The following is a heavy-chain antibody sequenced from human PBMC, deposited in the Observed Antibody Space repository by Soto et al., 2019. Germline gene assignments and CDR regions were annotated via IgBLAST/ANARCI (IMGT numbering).Heavy chain of an antibody. CDR3: AKDRSGYSGYDYWEPFDY. J-gene: IGHJ4*02. V-gene: IGHV3-23*01. CDR1: GCTFRGYA. Sequence: GGSLRLSYAASGCTFRGYAMSWVRQAPGKGLEWVSAISGSGGSTYYADSVKGRFTISRDNSKNTLYLQMNSLRAEDTAVYYCAKDRSGYSGYDYWEPFDYWGQGTLVTVSS. CDR2: ISGSGGST. D-gene: IGHD5-12*01.